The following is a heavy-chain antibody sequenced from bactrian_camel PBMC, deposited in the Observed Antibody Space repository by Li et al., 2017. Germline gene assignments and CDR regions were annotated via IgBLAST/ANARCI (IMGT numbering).Heavy chain of an antibody. CDR3: AAGYGGSWLDY. D-gene: IGHD6*01. CDR2: ISTTSKTT. J-gene: IGHJ4*01. CDR1: GSTPSTYC. V-gene: IGHV3S1*01. Sequence: HVQLVESGGGSVQAGGSLRLSCAASGSTPSTYCIGWFRQAPGKEREGVAAISTTSKTTYYADSVKGRFTTSRDNAKNMLYLQLNSLKTEDTAMYHCAAGYGGSWLDYWGQGTQVTVS.